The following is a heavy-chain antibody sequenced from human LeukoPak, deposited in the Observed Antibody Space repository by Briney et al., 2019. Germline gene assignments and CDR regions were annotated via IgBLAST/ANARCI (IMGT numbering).Heavy chain of an antibody. CDR3: ASPSRITMIVVVITAIGY. D-gene: IGHD3-22*01. J-gene: IGHJ4*02. CDR1: GFTFSSYG. Sequence: GGSLRLSCAASGFTFSSYGMHWVRQAPGKGLEWVAFIRYDGSNKYYADSVKGRFTISRDNSKNTLYLQMNSLRAEDTAVYYCASPSRITMIVVVITAIGYWGQGTLVTVSS. CDR2: IRYDGSNK. V-gene: IGHV3-30*02.